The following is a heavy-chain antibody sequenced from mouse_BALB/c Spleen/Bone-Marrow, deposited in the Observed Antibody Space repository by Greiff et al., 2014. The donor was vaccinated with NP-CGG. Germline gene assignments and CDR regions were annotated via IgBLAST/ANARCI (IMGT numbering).Heavy chain of an antibody. Sequence: VQLQQSGAELVKPGASVKLSCKASGYTFTEYTIHWVKQRSGQGLEWIGWFYPGSGSIKYNEKFKDKATLTADKSSSTVYMKFNKSTSKTSAFYFCARHEKKFITTAACFAYWGQGTLVTVSA. CDR3: ARHEKKFITTAACFAY. D-gene: IGHD1-2*01. J-gene: IGHJ3*01. CDR1: GYTFTEYT. V-gene: IGHV1-62-2*01. CDR2: FYPGSGSI.